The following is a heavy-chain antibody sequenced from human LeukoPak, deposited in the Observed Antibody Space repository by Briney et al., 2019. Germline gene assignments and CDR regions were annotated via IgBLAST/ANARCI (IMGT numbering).Heavy chain of an antibody. D-gene: IGHD6-6*01. CDR2: IIPIFGTA. Sequence: SVKVSCKASGGTFSSYAISWVRQAPGQGLEWMGGIIPIFGTASYAQKFQGRVTITADESTSTAYMELGSLRSEDTAVYYCATRGNRIAARQLVPSRFDYWGQGTLVTVSS. J-gene: IGHJ4*02. CDR3: ATRGNRIAARQLVPSRFDY. CDR1: GGTFSSYA. V-gene: IGHV1-69*13.